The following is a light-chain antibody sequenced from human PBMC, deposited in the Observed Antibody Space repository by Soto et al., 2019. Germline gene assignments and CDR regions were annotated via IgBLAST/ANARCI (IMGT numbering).Light chain of an antibody. Sequence: EIVMTQSPATLSVSPGERATLSCRASQSVSGNLAWYQQKPGQAPRLLIYGASTRATGIPARFSGSGPGTDFPLTISSLPAEDFAVYYCQQYNNWPPVTFGGGTKVEIK. CDR1: QSVSGN. CDR3: QQYNNWPPVT. CDR2: GAS. J-gene: IGKJ4*01. V-gene: IGKV3-15*01.